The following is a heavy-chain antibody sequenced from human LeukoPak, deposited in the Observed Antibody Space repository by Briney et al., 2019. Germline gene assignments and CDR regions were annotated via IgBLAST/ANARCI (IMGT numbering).Heavy chain of an antibody. Sequence: PGGSLRLSCAASGFIFSTYALSWVRQTPGKGLEWVSATSGNGVKTYYADSVKGRFTISRDNSKNTLYLQMNSLRAEDTAVYYCAKDAGWPFDYWGQGTLVTVSP. V-gene: IGHV3-23*01. J-gene: IGHJ4*02. D-gene: IGHD6-19*01. CDR1: GFIFSTYA. CDR2: TSGNGVKT. CDR3: AKDAGWPFDY.